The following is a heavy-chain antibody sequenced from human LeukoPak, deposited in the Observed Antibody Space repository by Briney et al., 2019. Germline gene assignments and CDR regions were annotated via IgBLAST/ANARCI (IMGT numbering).Heavy chain of an antibody. CDR1: GYTFTGYY. CDR2: INPNSGGT. D-gene: IGHD1-14*01. V-gene: IGHV1-2*02. J-gene: IGHJ4*02. Sequence: ASVKVSCKASGYTFTGYYMHWVRQAPGQGLEWMGWINPNSGGTNYAQKFQGRVTMTSDTSISTAYMELSRLRSDNTAVYYCARAPTYRTGPFDYWGQGTLVTVSS. CDR3: ARAPTYRTGPFDY.